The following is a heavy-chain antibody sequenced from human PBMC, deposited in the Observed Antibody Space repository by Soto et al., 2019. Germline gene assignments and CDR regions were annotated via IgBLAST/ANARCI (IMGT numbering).Heavy chain of an antibody. CDR3: ARVTAMVAGPFDY. CDR1: GYTFSNYA. Sequence: ASVKVSCKASGYTFSNYAIHWVRQAPGQRLEWMGWVNAGNGNTKSSQKFQGRLTITRDTPASTAYMELSSLISEDTAVIYCARVTAMVAGPFDYWGQGTQVTVSS. CDR2: VNAGNGNT. V-gene: IGHV1-3*01. D-gene: IGHD5-18*01. J-gene: IGHJ4*02.